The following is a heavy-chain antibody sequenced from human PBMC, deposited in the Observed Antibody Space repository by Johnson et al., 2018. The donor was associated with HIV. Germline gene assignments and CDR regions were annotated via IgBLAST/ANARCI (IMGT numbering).Heavy chain of an antibody. Sequence: QVQLVESGGGVVQPGRSLRLSCIVSRFTFSDYYMSWIRQAPGKGLEWVSYISSSGTTIYYADSVKGRFTISRDNAQNSLYLQMNSLRAEDTAVYYCARVLWDYGEEDAFDIWGQGTVVTVSS. CDR2: ISSSGTTI. D-gene: IGHD4-17*01. CDR1: RFTFSDYY. V-gene: IGHV3-11*04. J-gene: IGHJ3*02. CDR3: ARVLWDYGEEDAFDI.